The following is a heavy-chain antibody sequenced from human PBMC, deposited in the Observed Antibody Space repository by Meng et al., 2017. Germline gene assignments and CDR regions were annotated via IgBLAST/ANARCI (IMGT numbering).Heavy chain of an antibody. Sequence: GEVVESGGGVVRPGGSRRLSCAASGFTFDDYGMSWVRQAPGKGLEWVSGINWNGGSTGYADSVKGRFTISRDNAKNSLYLQMKSLRAEDTALYYCARGMTGYDSQDYWGQGTLVTVSS. CDR2: INWNGGST. CDR3: ARGMTGYDSQDY. D-gene: IGHD3-9*01. CDR1: GFTFDDYG. J-gene: IGHJ4*02. V-gene: IGHV3-20*04.